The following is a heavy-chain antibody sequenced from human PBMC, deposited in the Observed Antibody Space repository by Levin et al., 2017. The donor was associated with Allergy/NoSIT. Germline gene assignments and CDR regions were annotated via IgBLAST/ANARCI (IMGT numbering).Heavy chain of an antibody. V-gene: IGHV3-7*01. CDR1: GFTFSSYW. D-gene: IGHD6-19*01. Sequence: GESLKISCAASGFTFSSYWMSWVRQAPGKGLEWVANIKQDGSEKYYVDSVKGRFTISRDNAKNSLYLQMNSLRAEDTAVYYCARRQWTDLYYYGMDVWGQGTTVTVSS. CDR3: ARRQWTDLYYYGMDV. J-gene: IGHJ6*02. CDR2: IKQDGSEK.